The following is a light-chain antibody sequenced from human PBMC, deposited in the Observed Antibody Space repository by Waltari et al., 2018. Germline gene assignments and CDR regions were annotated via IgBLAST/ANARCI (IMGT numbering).Light chain of an antibody. CDR2: EGS. J-gene: IGLJ1*01. CDR1: SSDVGSYNL. V-gene: IGLV2-23*01. CDR3: WSYAGISTYV. Sequence: QSALTQPASVSGSPGQSITISCTGTSSDVGSYNLVSWYQQHPGKAPKLMICEGSKRPSGVCDRLSATKSGNTASLTMSGLQAEDEADYYCWSYAGISTYVFGTGTYVTVL.